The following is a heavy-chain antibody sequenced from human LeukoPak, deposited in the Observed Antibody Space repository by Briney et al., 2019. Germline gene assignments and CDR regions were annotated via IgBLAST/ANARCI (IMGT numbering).Heavy chain of an antibody. J-gene: IGHJ5*02. D-gene: IGHD1-26*01. V-gene: IGHV3-53*01. CDR3: ARAQWELWGYGWFDP. CDR2: IHSGGST. CDR1: GFTVSSSY. Sequence: GGSLRLSCAASGFTVSSSYMSWVRQAPGMGLEWVSVIHSGGSTYYADSVKGRFTISRDNSKNTLYLQMNSLRAEDTAVYYCARAQWELWGYGWFDPWGQGTLVTVSS.